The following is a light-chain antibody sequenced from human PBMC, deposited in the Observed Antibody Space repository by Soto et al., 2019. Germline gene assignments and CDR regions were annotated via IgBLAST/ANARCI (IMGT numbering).Light chain of an antibody. CDR3: QSYDISLSGYV. V-gene: IGLV1-40*01. J-gene: IGLJ1*01. CDR1: SSNIGAGYA. Sequence: QSALAQPPSVSGSPGQRVTISCTGISSNIGAGYAVHWYQHLPGTAPKLLIYVDTNRASGAPDRFSGSKSGTSASLAITGLQAEDEADYCCQSYDISLSGYVLGTGTKVTVL. CDR2: VDT.